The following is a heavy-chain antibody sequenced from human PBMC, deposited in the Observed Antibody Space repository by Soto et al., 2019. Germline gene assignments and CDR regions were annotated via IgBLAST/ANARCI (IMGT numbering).Heavy chain of an antibody. J-gene: IGHJ4*02. CDR3: ARSRSGYSGYGPFDY. CDR2: IWYDGSNK. Sequence: GGSLRLSCAASGFTFSSYGMHWVRQAPGKGLEWVAVIWYDGSNKYYADSVKGRFTISRDNSKNTLYLQMNSLRAEDTAVYYCARSRSGYSGYGPFDYWGQGTLVTVSS. D-gene: IGHD5-12*01. V-gene: IGHV3-33*01. CDR1: GFTFSSYG.